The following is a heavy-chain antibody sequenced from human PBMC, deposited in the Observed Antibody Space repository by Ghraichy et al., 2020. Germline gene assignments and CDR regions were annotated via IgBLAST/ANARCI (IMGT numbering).Heavy chain of an antibody. CDR2: IKSKTDGGTT. D-gene: IGHD3-3*01. J-gene: IGHJ4*02. V-gene: IGHV3-15*01. CDR1: GFTFSNAW. CDR3: TTLHRGITIFGVVTPGDY. Sequence: GGSLRLSCAASGFTFSNAWMSWVRQAPGKGLEWVGRIKSKTDGGTTDYAAPVKGRFTISRDDSKNTLYLQMNSLKTEDTAVYYCTTLHRGITIFGVVTPGDYWGQGTLVTVSS.